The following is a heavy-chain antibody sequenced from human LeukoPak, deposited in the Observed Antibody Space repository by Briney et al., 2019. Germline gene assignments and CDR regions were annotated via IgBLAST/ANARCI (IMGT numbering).Heavy chain of an antibody. V-gene: IGHV4-34*01. Sequence: SETLSLTCAVYGGPFRGFFWSWIRQAPGKGLEWIGESSHSGSSNYNPSLKSRITMSLDTSKSQVSLRLTSVTAADTAIYYCARGIFYGGRNQYIWFDLWGQGTLVTVSS. D-gene: IGHD4-23*01. J-gene: IGHJ5*02. CDR2: SSHSGSS. CDR1: GGPFRGFF. CDR3: ARGIFYGGRNQYIWFDL.